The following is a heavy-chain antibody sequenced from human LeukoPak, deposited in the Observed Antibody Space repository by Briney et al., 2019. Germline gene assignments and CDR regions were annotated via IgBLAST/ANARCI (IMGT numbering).Heavy chain of an antibody. Sequence: PSETLSLTCAVYGGSFSGYYWSWIRQPPGKGLDWIGEINHSGNTNYNPSLKSRVTISVDTSKNQFSLKLSSVTAADTAVYYCARDPQGWYYFDYWGQGTLVTVSS. J-gene: IGHJ4*02. CDR3: ARDPQGWYYFDY. CDR2: INHSGNT. D-gene: IGHD2-15*01. CDR1: GGSFSGYY. V-gene: IGHV4-34*01.